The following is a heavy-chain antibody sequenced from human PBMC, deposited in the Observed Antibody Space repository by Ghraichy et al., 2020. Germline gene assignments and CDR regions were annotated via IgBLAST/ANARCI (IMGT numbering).Heavy chain of an antibody. J-gene: IGHJ6*02. V-gene: IGHV4-59*01. Sequence: SETLSLTCTVSGGSISSYYWNWIRQPPGKGLERMGYIYYSGSTNYNSSLKSRVTISVDPSKNQFSLKLSSVTAADTAVYYCERDVVPSATKYGLDVWGQGTTVTVSS. D-gene: IGHD2-2*01. CDR3: ERDVVPSATKYGLDV. CDR1: GGSISSYY. CDR2: IYYSGST.